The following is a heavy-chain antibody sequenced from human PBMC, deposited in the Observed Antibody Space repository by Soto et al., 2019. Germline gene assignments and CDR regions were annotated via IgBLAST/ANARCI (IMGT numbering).Heavy chain of an antibody. CDR3: AREWRDGYIHGYYLAY. CDR2: IYYSGST. V-gene: IGHV4-59*01. J-gene: IGHJ4*02. D-gene: IGHD5-12*01. Sequence: SETLSLTCTVSGGSISSYYWSWIRQPPGKGLEWIGYIYYSGSTNYNPSLKSRVTISVDTSKNQFSLKLSSVTAADTAVYYCAREWRDGYIHGYYLAYWGQGTLVTVSS. CDR1: GGSISSYY.